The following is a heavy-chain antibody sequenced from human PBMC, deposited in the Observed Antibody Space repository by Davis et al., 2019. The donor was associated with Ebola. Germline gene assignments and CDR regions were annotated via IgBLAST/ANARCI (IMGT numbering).Heavy chain of an antibody. V-gene: IGHV3-23*01. CDR1: GFTFSSYA. CDR3: ARDRPIQSYYYYGMDV. D-gene: IGHD2-21*01. CDR2: ISGSGGST. Sequence: PGGSLRLSCAASGFTFSSYAMSWVRQAPGKGLEWVSAISGSGGSTYYADSVKGRFTISRDNSKNTLYLQMNSLRAEDTAVYYCARDRPIQSYYYYGMDVWGQGTTVTVSS. J-gene: IGHJ6*02.